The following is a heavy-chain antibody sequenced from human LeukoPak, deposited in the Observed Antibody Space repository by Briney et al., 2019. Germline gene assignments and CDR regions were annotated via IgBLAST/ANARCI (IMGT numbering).Heavy chain of an antibody. D-gene: IGHD4-17*01. J-gene: IGHJ4*02. CDR3: AVYGDYDKPFDY. V-gene: IGHV1-18*01. Sequence: GASVKVSCKASGYTFTSYGISWVRQAPGQGLEWMGWISAYNGNTNYAQKLQGRVTMTTDTSTSTAYMELSRLRSDDTAVYYCAVYGDYDKPFDYWGQGTLVTVSS. CDR2: ISAYNGNT. CDR1: GYTFTSYG.